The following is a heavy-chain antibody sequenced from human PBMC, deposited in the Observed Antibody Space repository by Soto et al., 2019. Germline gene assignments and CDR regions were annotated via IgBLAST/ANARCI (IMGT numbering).Heavy chain of an antibody. J-gene: IGHJ4*02. CDR1: GVTFSSYA. CDR3: AKAEPLLLWFGELSS. CDR2: ISDSGGGT. D-gene: IGHD3-10*01. V-gene: IGHV3-23*01. Sequence: EVHLLESGGGLVQPGGYLRLSCAASGVTFSSYAMSWVRQAPGKGLEWVSTISDSGGGTYYADSEKGRFTISRDNSNNTLSLQMNSLRAEDTAVYYCAKAEPLLLWFGELSSWGQGTLVTVSS.